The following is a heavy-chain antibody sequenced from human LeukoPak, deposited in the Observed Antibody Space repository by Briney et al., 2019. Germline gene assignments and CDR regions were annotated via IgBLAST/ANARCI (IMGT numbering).Heavy chain of an antibody. CDR3: ARGLMMAVAGRGEFHY. D-gene: IGHD6-13*01. Sequence: PSETLSLTCIVSGGSISSYYWSWIRQPPGKGLEWIGYIYYSGGTNYNPSLKSRVTISVDTSKNQFSLKLSSVTAADTAVYYCARGLMMAVAGRGEFHYWGQGTLVTVSS. J-gene: IGHJ4*02. CDR2: IYYSGGT. CDR1: GGSISSYY. V-gene: IGHV4-59*01.